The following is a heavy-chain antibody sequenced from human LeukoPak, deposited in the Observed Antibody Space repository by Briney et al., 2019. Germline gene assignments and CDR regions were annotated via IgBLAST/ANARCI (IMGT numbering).Heavy chain of an antibody. J-gene: IGHJ5*02. D-gene: IGHD3-3*01. CDR3: ARGGYDFWSGYHNWFDP. Sequence: SETLSLTCTVSGGSISSDSSYWSWIRQPAGKGLEWIGRIYTSGSTNYNPSLKSRVTISVDTSKNQFSLKLRSVTAADTAVYYCARGGYDFWSGYHNWFDPWGQGTLVTVSS. CDR2: IYTSGST. CDR1: GGSISSDSSY. V-gene: IGHV4-61*02.